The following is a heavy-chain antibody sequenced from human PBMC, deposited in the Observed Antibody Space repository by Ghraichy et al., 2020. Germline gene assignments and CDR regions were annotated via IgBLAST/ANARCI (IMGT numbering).Heavy chain of an antibody. V-gene: IGHV4-30-4*01. J-gene: IGHJ6*02. CDR2: IYYSGST. CDR1: GGSVSSGDYY. D-gene: IGHD3-22*01. Sequence: SETLSLTCTVSGGSVSSGDYYWSWIRQPPGKGLEWIGYIYYSGSTYYNPSLRSRLTLSVDTSKKQFSLKLSSVTAADTAVYFCAREGYYFDGRGSDYYYGMDVWGQGTTVTVSS. CDR3: AREGYYFDGRGSDYYYGMDV.